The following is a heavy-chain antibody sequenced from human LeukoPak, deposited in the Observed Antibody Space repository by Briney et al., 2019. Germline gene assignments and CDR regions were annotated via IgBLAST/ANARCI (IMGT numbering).Heavy chain of an antibody. Sequence: GASVNVSCKASGGTFSSYAISWVRQAPGQGLEWMGGIIPIFGTANYARKFQGRVTITTDESTSTAYMELSSLRSEDTAVYYCARPIVGATLDAFDIWGQGTMVTVSS. D-gene: IGHD1-26*01. CDR1: GGTFSSYA. CDR3: ARPIVGATLDAFDI. V-gene: IGHV1-69*05. J-gene: IGHJ3*02. CDR2: IIPIFGTA.